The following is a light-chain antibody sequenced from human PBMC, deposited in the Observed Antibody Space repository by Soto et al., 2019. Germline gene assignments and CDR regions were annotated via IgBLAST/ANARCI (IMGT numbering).Light chain of an antibody. CDR2: DAS. J-gene: IGKJ4*01. V-gene: IGKV3-11*01. CDR1: QRISSY. Sequence: EIVLTQSPVTLSLSPGERGILSCRASQRISSYLAWYQQKPGQAPRLLIYDASNRATGIPARFSGSGSGTDFTLTISSLEPEDFAVYYCQQRTSWPLTFGGGTKVEI. CDR3: QQRTSWPLT.